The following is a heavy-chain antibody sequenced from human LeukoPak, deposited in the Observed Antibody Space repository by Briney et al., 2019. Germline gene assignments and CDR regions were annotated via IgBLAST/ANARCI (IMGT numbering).Heavy chain of an antibody. CDR2: ISHSGST. D-gene: IGHD2-15*01. CDR1: GYSISSGYY. J-gene: IGHJ5*02. Sequence: SETLSLTCTVSGYSISSGYYWGWIRQPPGKGLEWIGSISHSGSTYYNPSLKSRVTISVDTSKNQFSLKLSSVTAADTAVYYCARLYEGYCSGGSCYWFDPWGQGILVTVSS. V-gene: IGHV4-38-2*02. CDR3: ARLYEGYCSGGSCYWFDP.